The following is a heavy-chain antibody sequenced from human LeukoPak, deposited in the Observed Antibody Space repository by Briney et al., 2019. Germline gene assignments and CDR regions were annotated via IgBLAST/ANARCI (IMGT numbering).Heavy chain of an antibody. J-gene: IGHJ3*02. D-gene: IGHD3-9*01. CDR1: GGSFSGYY. CDR2: INHSGST. V-gene: IGHV4-34*01. CDR3: ARGLNLRYFDSSYAFDI. Sequence: PSETLSLTCAVYGGSFSGYYWSWLRQPPGKGLEWIGEINHSGSTNYNPSLKRRVTISVDTSKNQFSLKLSSVTAADTAVYYCARGLNLRYFDSSYAFDIWGQGTMVTVSS.